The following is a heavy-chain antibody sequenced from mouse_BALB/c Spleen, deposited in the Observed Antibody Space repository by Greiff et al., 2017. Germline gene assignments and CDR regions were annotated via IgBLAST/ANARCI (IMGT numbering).Heavy chain of an antibody. J-gene: IGHJ4*01. CDR3: GTTGGYAMDY. CDR1: GYTFTSYW. CDR2: INPSTGYT. Sequence: VQLQQSGAELAKPGASVKMSCKASGYTFTSYWMHWVKQRPGQGLEWIGYINPSTGYTEYNQKFKDKATLTADKSSSTAYMQLSSLTSEDSAVYYCGTTGGYAMDYWGQGTSVTVSS. V-gene: IGHV1-7*01. D-gene: IGHD2-14*01.